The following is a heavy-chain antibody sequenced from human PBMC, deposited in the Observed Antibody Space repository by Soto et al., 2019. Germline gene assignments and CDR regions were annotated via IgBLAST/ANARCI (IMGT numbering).Heavy chain of an antibody. V-gene: IGHV4-61*01. J-gene: IGHJ5*02. Sequence: SETLSLTCTVSGGSVSSGSYYWSWIRQPPGKGLEWIGYIYYSGSTNYNPSLKSRVTISVDTSKNQFSLKLSSVTAADTAVYYCARDGGGLSTGTNWFDPWGQGTLVTVS. CDR3: ARDGGGLSTGTNWFDP. CDR1: GGSVSSGSYY. D-gene: IGHD3-10*01. CDR2: IYYSGST.